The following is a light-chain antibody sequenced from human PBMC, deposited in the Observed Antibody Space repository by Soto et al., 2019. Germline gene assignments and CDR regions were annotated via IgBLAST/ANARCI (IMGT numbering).Light chain of an antibody. V-gene: IGLV2-14*01. CDR1: SSDVGGYKY. J-gene: IGLJ2*01. CDR2: EVS. CDR3: SSFSSITREV. Sequence: QSALTQPASVSGSPGQSITISCTGTSSDVGGYKYVSWYQHHPGKAPKLMIYEVSNRPSGVSHRFSGSKSGNTASLTISGLQTEDEADYYCSSFSSITREVFGGGTKLTVL.